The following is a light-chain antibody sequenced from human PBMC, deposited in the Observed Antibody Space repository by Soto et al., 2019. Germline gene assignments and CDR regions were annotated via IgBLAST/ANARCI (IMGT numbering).Light chain of an antibody. CDR2: GAS. V-gene: IGKV3-15*01. CDR1: QTVSSN. J-gene: IGKJ4*01. Sequence: EIVMTQSPATLSVSPGERATLSCRAGQTVSSNLAWYQQRPGQAPRLLIYGASTRATGIPTRFSGSGSGTEFTLTFSSLQSEDFAVYYCQQYNNWPLTFGGGTKVEIK. CDR3: QQYNNWPLT.